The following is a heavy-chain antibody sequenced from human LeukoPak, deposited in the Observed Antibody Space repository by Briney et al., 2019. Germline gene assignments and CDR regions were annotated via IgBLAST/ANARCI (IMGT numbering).Heavy chain of an antibody. CDR1: GFTLFSYS. CDR3: AKDTGSVVTYYFDY. CDR2: ISGNTSYI. J-gene: IGHJ4*02. V-gene: IGHV3-21*04. Sequence: GGSLRPSCVASGFTLFSYSINWVRQAPGKGLEWVSSISGNTSYIYYADSVKGRFTISRDNAKNSLYLQMNSLRAEDTALYYCAKDTGSVVTYYFDYWGQGTLVTVSS. D-gene: IGHD2-8*02.